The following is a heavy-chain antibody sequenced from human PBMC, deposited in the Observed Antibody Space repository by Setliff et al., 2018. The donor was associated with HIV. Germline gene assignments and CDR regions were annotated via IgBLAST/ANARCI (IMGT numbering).Heavy chain of an antibody. CDR1: GFTFSNYA. CDR2: ILSTGERT. V-gene: IGHV3-23*01. CDR3: AKELAASGLGYFDS. Sequence: GGSLRLSFAASGFTFSNYAMSWVRQAPGEGLEWVSAILSTGERTFYADSVKGRFTISRDNSKNTVYLQMNSLRAEDTAEYYCAKELAASGLGYFDSWGRGILVTVSS. J-gene: IGHJ4*02. D-gene: IGHD3-22*01.